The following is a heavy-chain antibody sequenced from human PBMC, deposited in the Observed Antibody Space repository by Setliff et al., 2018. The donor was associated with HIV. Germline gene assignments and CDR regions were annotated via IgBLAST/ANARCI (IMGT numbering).Heavy chain of an antibody. V-gene: IGHV3-72*01. CDR2: SRNKAKSYTT. D-gene: IGHD2-15*01. Sequence: GGSLRLSCAASGFIFSDYFMDWVRQAPGKGLEWVGRSRNKAKSYTTEFAASVKGRFTISRDDSKNSLYLQINSLRAEDTAVYYCARDLGGYCSGGGCYDWGQGTLVTVSS. CDR1: GFIFSDYF. CDR3: ARDLGGYCSGGGCYD. J-gene: IGHJ4*02.